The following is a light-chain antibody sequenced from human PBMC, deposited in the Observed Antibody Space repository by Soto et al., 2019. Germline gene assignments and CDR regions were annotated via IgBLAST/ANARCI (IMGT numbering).Light chain of an antibody. CDR3: AARDVTLDGYV. J-gene: IGLJ1*01. Sequence: QSVLTQPPSASGTPGQRVTISCSTSSSNLGDNTVNWYQHVPGTAPKLLIYSYDQRPSGVPDRFSGSRSGTSASLAISGLQSEDEADYYCAARDVTLDGYVFGTGTNVTVL. CDR1: SSNLGDNT. CDR2: SYD. V-gene: IGLV1-44*01.